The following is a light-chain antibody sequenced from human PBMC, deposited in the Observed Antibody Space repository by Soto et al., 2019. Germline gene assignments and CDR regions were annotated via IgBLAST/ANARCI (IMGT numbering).Light chain of an antibody. Sequence: EIVLTQSPDTLSLSPGERATLSCRASQSVSSNSLAWYQQKPGQAPRLLIYGASSRATGIPDRFSGSGSGTDFTLTINSLQPEDIATYYCQQYDNSPMFTFGRGTKVEI. CDR2: GAS. V-gene: IGKV3-20*01. CDR3: QQYDNSPMFT. CDR1: QSVSSNS. J-gene: IGKJ2*01.